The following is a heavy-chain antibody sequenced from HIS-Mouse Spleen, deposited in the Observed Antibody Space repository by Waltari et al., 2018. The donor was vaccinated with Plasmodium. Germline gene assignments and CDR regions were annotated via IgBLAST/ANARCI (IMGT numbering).Heavy chain of an antibody. CDR1: GFALSSYW. J-gene: IGHJ4*02. Sequence: EVQLVESGGGWVQPGGSLRLSCAASGFALSSYWMSWGRQAPGKGLEWVANIKQDGSEKYYADSVKGRFTISRDNSKNTLYLQMNSLRAEDTAVYYCAKAQGVINFDYWGQGTLVTVSS. CDR3: AKAQGVINFDY. V-gene: IGHV3-7*01. CDR2: IKQDGSEK. D-gene: IGHD3-16*01.